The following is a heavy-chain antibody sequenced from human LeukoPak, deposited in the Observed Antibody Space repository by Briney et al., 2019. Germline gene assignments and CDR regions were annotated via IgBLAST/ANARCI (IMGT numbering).Heavy chain of an antibody. Sequence: SETLSLTCTVSGGSISSGGYYWSWIRQHPGKGLEWVGYIYYSGSTYYNPSLKSRLTISVDTSKNQFSLKLSSVTAADTAVYYCARGYMGTIDYWGQGTLVIVSS. V-gene: IGHV4-31*03. D-gene: IGHD1-7*01. CDR1: GGSISSGGYY. J-gene: IGHJ4*02. CDR2: IYYSGST. CDR3: ARGYMGTIDY.